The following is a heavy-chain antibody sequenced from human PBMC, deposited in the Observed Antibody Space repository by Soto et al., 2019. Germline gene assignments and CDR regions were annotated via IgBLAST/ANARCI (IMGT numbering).Heavy chain of an antibody. J-gene: IGHJ4*02. Sequence: SVNGSCKASGGTFSSYAISWVRQAPGQGLEWMGGIIPIFGTANYAQKFQGRVTITADESTSTAYMEPSSLRSEDTAVYYCAIEEGHDHRDLFAYRGQRTLVTVSS. V-gene: IGHV1-69*13. CDR2: IIPIFGTA. CDR3: AIEEGHDHRDLFAY. CDR1: GGTFSSYA. D-gene: IGHD2-21*01.